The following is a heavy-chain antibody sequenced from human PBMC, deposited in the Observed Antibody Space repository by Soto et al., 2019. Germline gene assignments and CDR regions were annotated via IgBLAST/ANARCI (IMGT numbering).Heavy chain of an antibody. Sequence: SETLSLTCTVSGGSISNYYWSWIRQPPGKGLEWIGYIYYSGSTNYNPSLKSRVTITVDTSKNQSSLKLSSVTAADTAVYYCARHLRVYWYFDLWGRGTLVTVSS. CDR2: IYYSGST. D-gene: IGHD3-10*01. CDR1: GGSISNYY. V-gene: IGHV4-59*08. J-gene: IGHJ2*01. CDR3: ARHLRVYWYFDL.